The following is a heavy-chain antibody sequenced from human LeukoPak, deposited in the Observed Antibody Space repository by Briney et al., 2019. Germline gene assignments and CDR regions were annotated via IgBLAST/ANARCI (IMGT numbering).Heavy chain of an antibody. V-gene: IGHV4-59*08. CDR2: IYYSGST. CDR3: ARRRDAFDI. CDR1: GGSVSNYY. J-gene: IGHJ3*02. Sequence: SETLSLTCSVSGGSVSNYYWSWIRQPPGKGLEWIGYIYYSGSTNYNPSLKSRVTISVDTSKNQFSLKLSSVTAADTAVYYCARRRDAFDIWGQGTMVTASS.